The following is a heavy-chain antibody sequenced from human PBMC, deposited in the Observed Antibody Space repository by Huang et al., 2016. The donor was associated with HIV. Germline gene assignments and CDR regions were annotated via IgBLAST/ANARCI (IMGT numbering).Heavy chain of an antibody. D-gene: IGHD5-18*01. CDR2: INHSGST. J-gene: IGHJ4*02. CDR3: ASSRWILGPYFDC. CDR1: GGSFSDYY. Sequence: QVQLQQWGAGLLKPSETLSLTCAVYGGSFSDYYWSWIRKPPGKGLEWIGEINHSGSTNYNPSLKSRVTISVDTSKNQFSLKLSSVTAADTTVYYCASSRWILGPYFDCWGQGTLVTVSS. V-gene: IGHV4-34*01.